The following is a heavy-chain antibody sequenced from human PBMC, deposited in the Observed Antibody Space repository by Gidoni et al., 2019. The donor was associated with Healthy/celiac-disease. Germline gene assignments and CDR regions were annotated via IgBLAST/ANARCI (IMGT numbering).Heavy chain of an antibody. CDR2: INHSGST. Sequence: QVQLQQWGAGLLKPSETLSLTCAVYGGSFSGYYWSWIRQPPGKGLEWIGEINHSGSTNYNPSLKSRVTISVDTSKNQFSLKLSSVTAADTAVYYCARGSRLGYCTNGVCYYFDYWGQGTLVTVSS. J-gene: IGHJ4*02. D-gene: IGHD2-8*01. CDR3: ARGSRLGYCTNGVCYYFDY. CDR1: GGSFSGYY. V-gene: IGHV4-34*01.